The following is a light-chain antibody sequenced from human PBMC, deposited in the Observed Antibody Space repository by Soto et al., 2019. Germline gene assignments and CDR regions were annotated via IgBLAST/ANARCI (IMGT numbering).Light chain of an antibody. CDR1: QSVSSSY. J-gene: IGKJ5*01. V-gene: IGKV3-20*01. Sequence: EIVLTQSPGTLSLSPGERATLSCRASQSVSSSYLAWYQRKPGQAPRLLIYGASSRATGIRDRFSGSGSGTDFSLTISRLEPEDFAVYYCQQYNNWPPTFGQGTRLEIK. CDR2: GAS. CDR3: QQYNNWPPT.